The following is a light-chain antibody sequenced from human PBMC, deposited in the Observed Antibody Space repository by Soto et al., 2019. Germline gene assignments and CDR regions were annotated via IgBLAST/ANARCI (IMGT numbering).Light chain of an antibody. J-gene: IGLJ1*01. CDR3: CSYAGSYTFV. Sequence: QSALTQPRSVSGSPGQSVTISCTGTSXDVGVYNYVSWYQQYPGKAPKIMIYDVSKRPSGVPDRFSGSKSDNTASLTISGLQAEDEADYYCCSYAGSYTFVFGIGTKFTVL. CDR2: DVS. V-gene: IGLV2-11*01. CDR1: SXDVGVYNY.